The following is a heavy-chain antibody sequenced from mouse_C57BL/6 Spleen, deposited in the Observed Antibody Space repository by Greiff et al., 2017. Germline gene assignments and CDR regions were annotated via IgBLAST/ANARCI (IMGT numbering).Heavy chain of an antibody. D-gene: IGHD1-1*01. CDR3: TKEGGFTTVVPRWYFDV. V-gene: IGHV5-9-1*02. CDR2: ISSGGDYI. Sequence: EVQLVESGEGLVKPGGSLKLSCAASGFTFSSYAMSWVRQTPEKRLEWVAYISSGGDYIYYADTVKGRFTISRDNARNTLYLQMSSLKSEDSAMYYCTKEGGFTTVVPRWYFDVWSTGTTVTVSS. J-gene: IGHJ1*03. CDR1: GFTFSSYA.